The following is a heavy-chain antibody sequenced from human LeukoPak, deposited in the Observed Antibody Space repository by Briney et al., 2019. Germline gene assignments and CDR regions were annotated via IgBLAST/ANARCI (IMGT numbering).Heavy chain of an antibody. CDR1: GYTFTSYA. CDR3: ARGFYGSGSYYKGYYGMDV. J-gene: IGHJ6*02. Sequence: ASVKVSCKASGYTFTSYAMNWVRQAPGQELEWMGWINTNTGNPTYAQGFTGRFVFSLDTSVSTAYLQISSLKAEDTAVYYCARGFYGSGSYYKGYYGMDVWGQGTTVTVSS. CDR2: INTNTGNP. D-gene: IGHD3-10*01. V-gene: IGHV7-4-1*02.